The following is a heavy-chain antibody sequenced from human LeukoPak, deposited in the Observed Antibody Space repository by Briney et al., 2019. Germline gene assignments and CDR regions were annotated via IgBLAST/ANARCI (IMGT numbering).Heavy chain of an antibody. J-gene: IGHJ4*02. V-gene: IGHV6-1*01. CDR2: TYYRSKWYN. CDR1: GDSVSSNSAA. Sequence: SQTLSLTCDISGDSVSSNSAAWNWMRQSPSRGLEWLARTYYRSKWYNDYAVSVKSRITINPDTSKNQFSLHLNSVTPEDTAVYYCARESIVVAGTPYYFDYWGQGTQVTVSS. CDR3: ARESIVVAGTPYYFDY. D-gene: IGHD6-19*01.